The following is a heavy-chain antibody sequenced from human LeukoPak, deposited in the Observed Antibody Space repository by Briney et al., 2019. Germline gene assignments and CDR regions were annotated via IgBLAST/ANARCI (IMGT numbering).Heavy chain of an antibody. D-gene: IGHD6-13*01. CDR2: ISSSSSYT. J-gene: IGHJ5*02. Sequence: GSLRLSCAASGFTFSDYYMSWIRQAPGKGLEWVSYISSSSSYTNYAASVKGRFTISRDKAKNSMYLQMNSLRAEDAAVYYCARVSGIAAAGPIIWFDPWGQGTLVTVSS. V-gene: IGHV3-11*05. CDR3: ARVSGIAAAGPIIWFDP. CDR1: GFTFSDYY.